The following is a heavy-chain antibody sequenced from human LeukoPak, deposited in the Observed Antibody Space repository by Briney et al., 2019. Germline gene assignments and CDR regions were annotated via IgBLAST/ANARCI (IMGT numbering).Heavy chain of an antibody. J-gene: IGHJ6*02. CDR1: GGSVSSGDYY. D-gene: IGHD3-16*01. V-gene: IGHV4-31*03. CDR2: IYYSGST. Sequence: PSQTLSLTCTVSGGSVSSGDYYWSWIRQYPGKGLEWIGYIYYSGSTYYNPSLKSRVTMSVDTSKNQFSLNLTSVTAADTAVYYCARESNFVSAFDVWGRGTTVTVSS. CDR3: ARESNFVSAFDV.